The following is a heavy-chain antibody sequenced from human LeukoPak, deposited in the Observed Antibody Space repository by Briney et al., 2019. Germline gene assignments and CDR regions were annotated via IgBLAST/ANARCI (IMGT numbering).Heavy chain of an antibody. J-gene: IGHJ4*02. V-gene: IGHV3-33*01. CDR3: ARDWGPYSSSSLDY. CDR2: IWYDGSNK. D-gene: IGHD6-13*01. Sequence: GGSLRLSCAASGVTFSSYGMHWVRQAPGKGLEWVAVIWYDGSNKYYADSVKGRFTISRDNSKNTLYLQMNSLRAEDTAVYYCARDWGPYSSSSLDYWGQGTLVTVSS. CDR1: GVTFSSYG.